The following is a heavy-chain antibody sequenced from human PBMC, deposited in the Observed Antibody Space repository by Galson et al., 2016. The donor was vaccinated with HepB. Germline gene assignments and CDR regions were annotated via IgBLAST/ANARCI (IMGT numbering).Heavy chain of an antibody. Sequence: CAISGDSVSNNSAAWNWIRQSPSRGLEWLGRTYYRSKWYNDYAVSVKSRITIKLDTSKNQFSLQLNSVTPEDTAVYFCASQVGVGVRHFDYWGQGTVVTVSS. J-gene: IGHJ4*02. CDR1: GDSVSNNSAA. CDR2: TYYRSKWYN. V-gene: IGHV6-1*01. D-gene: IGHD1-26*01. CDR3: ASQVGVGVRHFDY.